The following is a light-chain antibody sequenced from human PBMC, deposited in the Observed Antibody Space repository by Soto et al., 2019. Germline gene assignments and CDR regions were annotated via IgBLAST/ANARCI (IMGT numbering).Light chain of an antibody. Sequence: QSVLTQPPSVSGAPGQRVTISCIGSSSNIGAGYDVQWYQQLPGTAPKLLIYGNSNRPSGVPDRFSGSKSGTSASLAITGLQLEDEADYYCQSYDSSLSVFYVFGTGTKVTVL. V-gene: IGLV1-40*01. CDR2: GNS. CDR1: SSNIGAGYD. CDR3: QSYDSSLSVFYV. J-gene: IGLJ1*01.